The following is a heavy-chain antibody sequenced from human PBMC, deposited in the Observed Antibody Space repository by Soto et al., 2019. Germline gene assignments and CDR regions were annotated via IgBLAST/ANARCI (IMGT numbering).Heavy chain of an antibody. CDR3: ARQQQQAGTYYYYGMDV. Sequence: QVQLVQSGAEVKKPGASVKVSCKASGYTFTSYGISWVRQAPGQGLEWMGWISAYNGNTNYAQKLQGRVTMTTDTSPSTAYMELRSMRSDDTAVYYCARQQQQAGTYYYYGMDVWGQGTTVTVSS. D-gene: IGHD6-19*01. CDR1: GYTFTSYG. J-gene: IGHJ6*02. V-gene: IGHV1-18*01. CDR2: ISAYNGNT.